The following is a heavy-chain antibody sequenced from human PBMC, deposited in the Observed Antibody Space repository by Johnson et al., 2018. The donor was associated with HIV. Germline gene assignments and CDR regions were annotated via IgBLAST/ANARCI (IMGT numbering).Heavy chain of an antibody. V-gene: IGHV3-30-3*01. CDR3: ARTPDTGVAFDI. D-gene: IGHD3-10*01. CDR2: ISYDGSNK. Sequence: QVQLVESVGGVVQPGRSLRLSCAASGFTFSSYAMHWVRQAPGKGLEWVAVISYDGSNKYYADSVKGRFTISRDNSKNMLYLQMNSLRAEDTSVYYCARTPDTGVAFDIWGQGTMVTVSS. CDR1: GFTFSSYA. J-gene: IGHJ3*02.